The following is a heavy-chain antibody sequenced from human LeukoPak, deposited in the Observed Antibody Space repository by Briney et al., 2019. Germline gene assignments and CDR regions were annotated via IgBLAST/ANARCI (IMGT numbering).Heavy chain of an antibody. J-gene: IGHJ4*02. CDR1: GYSFTSYW. CDR2: IYPGDSDT. V-gene: IGHV5-51*01. Sequence: GESLKISCKGSGYSFTSYWIGWVRQMPAKGLEWMGIIYPGDSDTRYSPSFQGQVTISADKSISTAYLQWSSLKASDTAMYYCASTTYYYDSSGYSYFDYWGQGTLVTVSS. D-gene: IGHD3-22*01. CDR3: ASTTYYYDSSGYSYFDY.